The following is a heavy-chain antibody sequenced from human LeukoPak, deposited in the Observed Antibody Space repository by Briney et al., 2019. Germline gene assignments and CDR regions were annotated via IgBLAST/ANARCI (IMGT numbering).Heavy chain of an antibody. J-gene: IGHJ4*02. Sequence: GGSLRLSCAASGFTFSSYAMSWVRQAPGKGLEWVSAISGSGGSTYYADSVKGRFTISRDNSKNTLYLQMNSLKTEDPAVYYCTAIELRGYSYGYFNIPIDYWGQGTLVTVSS. V-gene: IGHV3-23*01. CDR1: GFTFSSYA. CDR3: TAIELRGYSYGYFNIPIDY. D-gene: IGHD5-18*01. CDR2: ISGSGGST.